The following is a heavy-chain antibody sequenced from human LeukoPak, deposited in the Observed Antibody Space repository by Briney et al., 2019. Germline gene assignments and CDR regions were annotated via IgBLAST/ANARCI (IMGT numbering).Heavy chain of an antibody. J-gene: IGHJ4*02. CDR1: GGSVSSGSYY. Sequence: SETLSLTCTVSGGSVSSGSYYWSWVRQPPGKGLEWIGYIYYSGSTYYNPSLKSRVTISVDTSKDQFSLKLSSVTAADTAVYYCARGLPGSGYYFDYWGQGTLVTVSS. V-gene: IGHV4-30-4*08. CDR2: IYYSGST. CDR3: ARGLPGSGYYFDY. D-gene: IGHD3-22*01.